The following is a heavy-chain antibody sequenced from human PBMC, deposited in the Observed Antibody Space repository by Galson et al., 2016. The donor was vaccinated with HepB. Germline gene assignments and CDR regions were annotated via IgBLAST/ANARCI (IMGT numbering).Heavy chain of an antibody. D-gene: IGHD3-22*01. Sequence: SLRLSCAASGFTFSSYAMSWVRQAPGTGLEWVSAISGSGGSTYYADSVKGRFTISRDNSKNTLYLQMNSLRAEDTAVYYCAKAADYYDSSGYYYLNWFDPWGQGTLVTVSS. CDR2: ISGSGGST. CDR3: AKAADYYDSSGYYYLNWFDP. V-gene: IGHV3-23*01. J-gene: IGHJ5*02. CDR1: GFTFSSYA.